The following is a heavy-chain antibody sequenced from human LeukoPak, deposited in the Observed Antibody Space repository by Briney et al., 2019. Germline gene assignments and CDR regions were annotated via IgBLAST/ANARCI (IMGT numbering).Heavy chain of an antibody. CDR3: AASPSEYGAYGAFDI. CDR2: INHSGST. J-gene: IGHJ3*02. V-gene: IGHV4-34*01. Sequence: PSETLSLTCAVYGGCFSCYYWSWIRQPPGKGLEWIGEINHSGSTNYNPSLKSRVTISVDTSKNQFSLKLSSVTAADTAVYYCAASPSEYGAYGAFDIWGQGTMVTVSS. D-gene: IGHD4-17*01. CDR1: GGCFSCYY.